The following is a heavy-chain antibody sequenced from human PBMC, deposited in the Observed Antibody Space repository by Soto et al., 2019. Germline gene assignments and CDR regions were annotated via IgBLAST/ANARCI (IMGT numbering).Heavy chain of an antibody. CDR3: ARHFSGQGHDYYDSSGIVDY. D-gene: IGHD3-22*01. Sequence: SETLSLTCTVSGGSISSSSYYWGWIRQPPGKGLEWIGSIYYSGSTYYNPSLKSRVTISVDTSKNQFSLKLSSVTAAGTAVYYCARHFSGQGHDYYDSSGIVDYWGQGTLVTVSS. CDR1: GGSISSSSYY. J-gene: IGHJ4*02. CDR2: IYYSGST. V-gene: IGHV4-39*01.